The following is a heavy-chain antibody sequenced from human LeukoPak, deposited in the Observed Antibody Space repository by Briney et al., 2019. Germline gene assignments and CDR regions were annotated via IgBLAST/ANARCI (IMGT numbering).Heavy chain of an antibody. CDR2: IRSKAYGGTT. J-gene: IGHJ6*02. CDR1: GFTFSSYA. D-gene: IGHD2-21*01. V-gene: IGHV3-49*04. Sequence: GGSLRLSCAASGFTFSSYAMSWVRQAPGKGLEWVGFIRSKAYGGTTEYAASVKGRFTISRDDSKSIAYLQMNSLKTEDTAVYYCTRDDIVAGYYYGMDVWGQGTTVTVSS. CDR3: TRDDIVAGYYYGMDV.